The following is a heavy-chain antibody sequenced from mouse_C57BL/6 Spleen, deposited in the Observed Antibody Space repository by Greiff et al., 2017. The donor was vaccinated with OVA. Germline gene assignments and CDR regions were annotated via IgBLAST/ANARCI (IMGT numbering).Heavy chain of an antibody. J-gene: IGHJ1*03. CDR1: GFSFNTYA. CDR3: VRHDSDYDAGSYWYFDV. V-gene: IGHV10-1*01. D-gene: IGHD2-4*01. Sequence: EVQVVESGGGLVQPKGSLKLSCAASGFSFNTYAMNWVRQAPGKGLEWVARIRSKSNNYATYYADSVKDRFTISRDDSERMLYLQMNNLKTEDTAMYYCVRHDSDYDAGSYWYFDVWGTGTTVTVSS. CDR2: IRSKSNNYAT.